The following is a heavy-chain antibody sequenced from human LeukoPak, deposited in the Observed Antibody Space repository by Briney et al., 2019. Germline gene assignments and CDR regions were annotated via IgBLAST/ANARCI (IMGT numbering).Heavy chain of an antibody. CDR2: IFGGGSPS. Sequence: GGSLRLFCAASGFTFSSYTMSWVRQAPGKGLEWVSGIFGGGSPSYYADSVRGRFTVSRDNSKNIVYLEMSRLRVDDTAMYYCAKALEAAGDSWGQRTLVTVSS. J-gene: IGHJ5*01. V-gene: IGHV3-23*01. D-gene: IGHD6-13*01. CDR3: AKALEAAGDS. CDR1: GFTFSSYT.